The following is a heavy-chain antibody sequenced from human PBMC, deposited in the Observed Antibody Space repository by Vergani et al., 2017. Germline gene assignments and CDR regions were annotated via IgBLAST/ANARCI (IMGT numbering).Heavy chain of an antibody. CDR1: GFTFSHFA. Sequence: EVHLLESGGGLVQPGGSLRLSCAASGFTFSHFAMKWVRQAPGKGLEWVSLIRGSGSSTYYADSVKGRFTISRDNSRNILYLQINSLRVEDTAVYYGAKVLYGEYYQYGLDVWGRETTVVVAS. CDR3: AKVLYGEYYQYGLDV. CDR2: IRGSGSST. J-gene: IGHJ6*02. D-gene: IGHD4-17*01. V-gene: IGHV3-23*01.